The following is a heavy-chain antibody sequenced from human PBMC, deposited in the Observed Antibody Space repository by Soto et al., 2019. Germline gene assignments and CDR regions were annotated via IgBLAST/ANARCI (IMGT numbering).Heavy chain of an antibody. Sequence: GESLKISWKGSGYSFTNYWIGWVRQMPGKGLEWMGIIYPGDSDISFSPSFQGQVTISADKSINTAYLQWSSLMASDTAMYYCARTSHYDSSGYYDAFDVWGQGTMVTVSS. V-gene: IGHV5-51*01. CDR1: GYSFTNYW. D-gene: IGHD3-22*01. CDR2: IYPGDSDI. CDR3: ARTSHYDSSGYYDAFDV. J-gene: IGHJ3*01.